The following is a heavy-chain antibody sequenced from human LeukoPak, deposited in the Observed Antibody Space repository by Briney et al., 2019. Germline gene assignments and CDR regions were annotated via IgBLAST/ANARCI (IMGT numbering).Heavy chain of an antibody. CDR3: SRHDALPGDY. Sequence: AGSLNLSCAASGFTFSGYTIHWVRQASGKGLEWVGHIRTKANNYATDYDASVKGRFTISRDDSNNTAFLQMNSLKTEDTAVYYCSRHDALPGDYWGQGTQVTVSS. CDR1: GFTFSGYT. D-gene: IGHD2-21*02. J-gene: IGHJ4*02. V-gene: IGHV3-73*01. CDR2: IRTKANNYAT.